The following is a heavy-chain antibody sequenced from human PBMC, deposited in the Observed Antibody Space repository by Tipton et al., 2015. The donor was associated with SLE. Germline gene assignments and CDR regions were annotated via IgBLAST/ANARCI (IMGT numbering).Heavy chain of an antibody. CDR2: IKPDGSGK. D-gene: IGHD2-15*01. CDR3: ARGQDCTGGTCYFAY. Sequence: SLRLSCAASGFTFSSYWLSWVRQAPGKGLKWVANIKPDGSGKYYVDSVKGRFTISRDISKNTLFLQISSLRAEDTAIYYCARGQDCTGGTCYFAYWGQGTLVTVSS. CDR1: GFTFSSYW. V-gene: IGHV3-7*01. J-gene: IGHJ4*02.